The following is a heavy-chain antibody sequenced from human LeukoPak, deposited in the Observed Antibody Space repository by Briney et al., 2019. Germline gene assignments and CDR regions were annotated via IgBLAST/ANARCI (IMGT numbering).Heavy chain of an antibody. D-gene: IGHD6-13*01. Sequence: ASVKVSCKASGYIFTDYYMHWVRQAPGQELGWMGRINPNSGGTNYAQKLQGRITMTRDTSTSTLYMELSSLRSEDRAVYYCAREGVAGTGLDYWGQGTLVTVSS. CDR3: AREGVAGTGLDY. CDR2: INPNSGGT. V-gene: IGHV1/OR15-1*04. J-gene: IGHJ4*02. CDR1: GYIFTDYY.